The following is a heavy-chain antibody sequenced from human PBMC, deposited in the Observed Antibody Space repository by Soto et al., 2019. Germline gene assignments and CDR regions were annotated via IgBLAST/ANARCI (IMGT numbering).Heavy chain of an antibody. CDR1: GYTFTSYG. J-gene: IGHJ4*02. V-gene: IGHV1-18*04. CDR3: ARDPALHVDTAQEFDY. CDR2: ISAYNGNT. D-gene: IGHD5-18*01. Sequence: QVQLVQSGAEVKKPGASVRVSCKASGYTFTSYGVSGVRQAPGQGLERMGWISAYNGNTKYAQKLQGRLTMTTGTSTSTAYMELRSLRSDDTAMYSWARDPALHVDTAQEFDYWGQGTLVTVSS.